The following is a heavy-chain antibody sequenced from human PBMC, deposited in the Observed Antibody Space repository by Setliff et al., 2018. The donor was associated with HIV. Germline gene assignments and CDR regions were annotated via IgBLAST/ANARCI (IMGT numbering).Heavy chain of an antibody. CDR2: ITPILGTT. CDR1: GGTFSTYV. CDR3: ANRLRGYNKWYYFDY. Sequence: SVKVSCKASGGTFSTYVFTWVRQAPGQGLEWVGGITPILGTTKYAQKFQGRVTITADESTSTAYMELSSLGAEDTAVYYCANRLRGYNKWYYFDYWGQGTLVTVSS. D-gene: IGHD1-1*01. V-gene: IGHV1-69*13. J-gene: IGHJ4*02.